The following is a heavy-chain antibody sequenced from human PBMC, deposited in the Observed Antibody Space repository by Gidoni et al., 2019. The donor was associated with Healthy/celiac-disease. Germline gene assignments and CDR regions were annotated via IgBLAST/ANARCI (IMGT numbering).Heavy chain of an antibody. J-gene: IGHJ6*02. CDR2: IYYSGST. CDR3: ARQGAQYIVVVPAARRGGMDV. Sequence: QLHLQESGSGMVKPSETLPLHCTVSGGSLTRRSCYWGWVRQPPGKGLEWIGSIYYSGSTYYNPSLKSRVTISVDTSKNQFSLKLSSVTAADTAVYYCARQGAQYIVVVPAARRGGMDVWGQGTTVTVSS. D-gene: IGHD2-2*01. CDR1: GGSLTRRSCY. V-gene: IGHV4-39*01.